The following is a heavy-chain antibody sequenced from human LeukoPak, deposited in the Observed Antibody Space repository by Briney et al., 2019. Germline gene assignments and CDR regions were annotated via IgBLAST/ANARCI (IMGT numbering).Heavy chain of an antibody. CDR3: ARQYSSGWYRHFDY. D-gene: IGHD6-19*01. CDR2: TYPGGSDT. CDR1: GYSFINYY. Sequence: GEFLKISCRCSGYSFINYYIGWVRQMPGKGLEWVGVTYPGGSDTRYSPSFQGQVTISADKSTTTVYLQWSSLKASDTAMYYCARQYSSGWYRHFDYWGQGTLVTVSS. J-gene: IGHJ4*02. V-gene: IGHV5-51*01.